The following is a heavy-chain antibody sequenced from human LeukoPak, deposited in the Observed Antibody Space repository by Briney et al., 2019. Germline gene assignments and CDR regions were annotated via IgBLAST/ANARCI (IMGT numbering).Heavy chain of an antibody. CDR2: IKSKTDGGTR. Sequence: PGGSLTLSCAVSGFTSSNAWMSWVRQAPGKGLEWVGRIKSKTDGGTRDYAAPVKGRFTISRDDSKNTLYLQMNSLKTEDTAVYYCTTFDYAAFLIWGQGTIVTVSS. CDR1: GFTSSNAW. D-gene: IGHD4/OR15-4a*01. CDR3: TTFDYAAFLI. J-gene: IGHJ3*02. V-gene: IGHV3-15*01.